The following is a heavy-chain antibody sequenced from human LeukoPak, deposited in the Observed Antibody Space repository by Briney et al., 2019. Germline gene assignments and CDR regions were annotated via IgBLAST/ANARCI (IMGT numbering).Heavy chain of an antibody. CDR2: FYYSGST. CDR1: GGSISSSSYD. V-gene: IGHV4-39*07. J-gene: IGHJ6*03. Sequence: PSETLSLACTVSGGSISSSSYDSGWIRQPPGKGLEGIGSFYYSGSTNYNPSIKTRVTISVDTSKTQFSLKLSSVTAADTAVYYCARAIQPYYYDSSGYAYYYYCMDVWGKGTTVAISS. D-gene: IGHD3-22*01. CDR3: ARAIQPYYYDSSGYAYYYYCMDV.